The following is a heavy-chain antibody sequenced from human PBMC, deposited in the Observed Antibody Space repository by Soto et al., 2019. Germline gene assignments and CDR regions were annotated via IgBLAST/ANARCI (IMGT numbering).Heavy chain of an antibody. Sequence: PGQSPKISRKCSGYFFPNYWISWVRQMPGQRLAWMWRIDPTDSYTTYSPSSQGHVSISAYKSINTAYLQWSSPKASDTAMYYCARDSSRYHFGMDVWGQGSTVTVSS. J-gene: IGHJ6*02. CDR3: ARDSSRYHFGMDV. D-gene: IGHD6-13*01. CDR2: IDPTDSYT. V-gene: IGHV5-10-1*01. CDR1: GYFFPNYW.